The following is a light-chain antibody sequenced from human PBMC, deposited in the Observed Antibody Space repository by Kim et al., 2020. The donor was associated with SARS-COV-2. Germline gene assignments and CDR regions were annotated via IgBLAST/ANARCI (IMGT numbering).Light chain of an antibody. CDR3: SSYTSSSSWV. J-gene: IGLJ3*02. CDR2: DVT. CDR1: SSDVGGYNY. Sequence: QSALTQPASVSGSPGQSITISCTGTSSDVGGYNYVSWYQQHPGKAPKLIVYDVTKRPSGASNRFSGSKSGNTASLTISGLQAEDEADYYCSSYTSSSSWVFGGGTRLTVL. V-gene: IGLV2-14*01.